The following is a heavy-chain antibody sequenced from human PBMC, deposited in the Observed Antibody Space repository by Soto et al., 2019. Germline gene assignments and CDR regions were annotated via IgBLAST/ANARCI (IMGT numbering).Heavy chain of an antibody. J-gene: IGHJ5*01. V-gene: IGHV4-30-4*01. CDR1: CDSISSGDYY. CDR3: ARAADRGSGYVNWFDS. D-gene: IGHD3-3*01. CDR2: IYYSGNT. Sequence: SETLSLTCTVSCDSISSGDYYWSWIRQPPGKGLEWIGYIYYSGNTYFNPSLKSRVIISVDTSNNQFSLKVSSVTAADTAVYYCARAADRGSGYVNWFDSWGQGTLVTVSS.